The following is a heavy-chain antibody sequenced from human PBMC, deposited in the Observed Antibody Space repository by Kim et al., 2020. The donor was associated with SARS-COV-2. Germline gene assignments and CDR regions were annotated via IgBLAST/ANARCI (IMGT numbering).Heavy chain of an antibody. J-gene: IGHJ6*02. D-gene: IGHD6-19*01. Sequence: ASVKVSCKASGYTFTSYAMHWVRQAPGQRLEWMGWINAGNGNTKYSQKFQGRVTITRDTSASTAYMELSSLRSEDTAVYYCARDRPLGSSGPRHYYYGMDVWGQGTTVTVSS. CDR2: INAGNGNT. CDR3: ARDRPLGSSGPRHYYYGMDV. V-gene: IGHV1-3*01. CDR1: GYTFTSYA.